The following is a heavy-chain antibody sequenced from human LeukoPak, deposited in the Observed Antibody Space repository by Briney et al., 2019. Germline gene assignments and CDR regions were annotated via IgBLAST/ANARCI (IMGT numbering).Heavy chain of an antibody. J-gene: IGHJ5*02. CDR3: ARVNLRGSNYNWFDP. D-gene: IGHD1-26*01. CDR2: ISAYNGKT. CDR1: GYTFTSYG. Sequence: GASVKVSCKASGYTFTSYGISWVRQAPGQGLEWRGWISAYNGKTNYAQTFQGRVSIYADKSTTTVYMDLSGLRPDDTAVYYCARVNLRGSNYNWFDPWGQGTRVTVSS. V-gene: IGHV1-18*01.